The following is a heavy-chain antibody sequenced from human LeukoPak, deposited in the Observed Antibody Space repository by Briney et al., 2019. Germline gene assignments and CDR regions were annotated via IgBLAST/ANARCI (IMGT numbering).Heavy chain of an antibody. CDR1: GGTFSSYA. CDR3: ASVDPGYCSSTSCYSPGHYYYMDV. CDR2: IIPIFGTA. Sequence: ASVKVSCKASGGTFSSYAISWVRQAPGRGLEWMGRIIPIFGTANYAQKFQGRVTITTDESTSTAYMELSSLRSEDTAVYYCASVDPGYCSSTSCYSPGHYYYMDVWGKGTTVTVSS. D-gene: IGHD2-2*02. V-gene: IGHV1-69*05. J-gene: IGHJ6*03.